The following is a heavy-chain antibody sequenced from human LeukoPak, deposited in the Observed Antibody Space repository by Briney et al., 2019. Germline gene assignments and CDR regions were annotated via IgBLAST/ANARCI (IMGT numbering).Heavy chain of an antibody. CDR1: GFTFSSYA. J-gene: IGHJ4*02. V-gene: IGHV3-23*01. D-gene: IGHD4-11*01. CDR2: ISGSGGST. CDR3: AKIGLTTHRGPGDY. Sequence: PRGSLRLSCAASGFTFSSYAMSWVRQAPGKGRGWVSAISGSGGSTYYADSVKGRFTISRDNSQNTLYLQMNSLRAEDTAVYYCAKIGLTTHRGPGDYWGQGTLVTVSS.